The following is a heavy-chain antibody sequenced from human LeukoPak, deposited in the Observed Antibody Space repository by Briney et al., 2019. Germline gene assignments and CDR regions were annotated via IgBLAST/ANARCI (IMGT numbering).Heavy chain of an antibody. CDR2: IYTSGST. V-gene: IGHV4-61*02. D-gene: IGHD6-19*01. CDR3: ARAISGWSYYFDY. CDR1: GYSISSGYY. J-gene: IGHJ4*02. Sequence: SETLSLTCTVSGYSISSGYYWSWIRQPPGKGLEWIGRIYTSGSTNYNPSLKSRVTISVDTSKNQFSLKLSSVTAADTAVYYCARAISGWSYYFDYWGQGTLVTVSS.